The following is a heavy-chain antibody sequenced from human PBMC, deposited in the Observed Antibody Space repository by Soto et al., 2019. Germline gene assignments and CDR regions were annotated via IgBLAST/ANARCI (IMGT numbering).Heavy chain of an antibody. CDR1: GYTFTGYY. Sequence: GASVKVSCKASGYTFTGYYMHWVRQTPGQGLEWMGWINPNSGGTNYAQKFQGWVTMTRDTSISTAYMELSRLRSDDTAVYYCARQYYYDSSGYYLPRYYGMDVWGQGTTVTVS. V-gene: IGHV1-2*04. D-gene: IGHD3-22*01. CDR2: INPNSGGT. J-gene: IGHJ6*02. CDR3: ARQYYYDSSGYYLPRYYGMDV.